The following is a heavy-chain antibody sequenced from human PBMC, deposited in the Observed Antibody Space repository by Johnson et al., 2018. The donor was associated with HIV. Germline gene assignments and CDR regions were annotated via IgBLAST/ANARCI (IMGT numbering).Heavy chain of an antibody. CDR2: ISYDGSNK. Sequence: QVQLVESGGGLVKREGSLRLSCAPSGFIFSNAWMSWVRQAPGKGLEWGAVISYDGSNKYYAASVKGRFTISRDNAKTALYLQMNSLRAEDTAVYYCARDHGWSRGWLFDAFDIWGQGTMVTVSS. CDR1: GFIFSNAW. CDR3: ARDHGWSRGWLFDAFDI. J-gene: IGHJ3*02. D-gene: IGHD6-19*01. V-gene: IGHV3-30*03.